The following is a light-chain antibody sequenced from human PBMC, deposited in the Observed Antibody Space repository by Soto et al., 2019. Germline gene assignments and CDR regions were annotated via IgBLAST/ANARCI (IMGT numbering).Light chain of an antibody. Sequence: EVVLTQSPATLSLSPGERSTLSCRASQSVRTSLAWYQHKPGQAPRLXXYDASLRANGVPARFGGIGSGTDFSLTIHSLEPEDFAVYYCQQRNVWPPITFGQGTRLEIK. J-gene: IGKJ5*01. CDR1: QSVRTS. V-gene: IGKV3-11*01. CDR2: DAS. CDR3: QQRNVWPPIT.